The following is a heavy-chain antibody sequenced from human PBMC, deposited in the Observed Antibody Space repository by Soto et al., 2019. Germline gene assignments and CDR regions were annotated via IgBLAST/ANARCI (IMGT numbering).Heavy chain of an antibody. J-gene: IGHJ6*02. CDR3: RWEDCSSTSCYLYCYYGMDV. CDR1: GGTFSSYA. V-gene: IGHV1-69*06. Sequence: SVKVSCKASGGTFSSYAISWVRQAPGQGLEWMGGIIPIFGTANYAQKFQGRVTITADKSTSTAYMELSSLRSEDTAMYYCRWEDCSSTSCYLYCYYGMDVWGQGTTVTVSS. CDR2: IIPIFGTA. D-gene: IGHD2-2*01.